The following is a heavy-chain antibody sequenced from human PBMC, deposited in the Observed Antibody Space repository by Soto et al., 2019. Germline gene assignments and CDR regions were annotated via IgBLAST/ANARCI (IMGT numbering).Heavy chain of an antibody. D-gene: IGHD6-19*01. V-gene: IGHV1-69*13. CDR1: GGTFSSYA. CDR3: ARDGAFRAPVADTAGDWFDP. CDR2: IIPIFGTA. Sequence: VASVKVSCKASGGTFSSYAISWVRQAPGQGLEWMGGIIPIFGTANYAQKFQGRVTITADESTSTAYMELSSLRSEDTAVYYCARDGAFRAPVADTAGDWFDPWGQGTLVTVSS. J-gene: IGHJ5*02.